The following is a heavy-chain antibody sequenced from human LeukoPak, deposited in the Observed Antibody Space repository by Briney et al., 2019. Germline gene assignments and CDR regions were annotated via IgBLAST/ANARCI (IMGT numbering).Heavy chain of an antibody. J-gene: IGHJ4*02. Sequence: GASVKVSCKASGYTFTGYYMHWVRQAPGQGLEWMGWINPNSGGTNYAQKFQGRVTMTRDTSISTAYMELSRLRSDDTAVYYCARGHSSGWGGPFDYWGQGTLVTVSS. CDR3: ARGHSSGWGGPFDY. D-gene: IGHD6-19*01. CDR2: INPNSGGT. CDR1: GYTFTGYY. V-gene: IGHV1-2*02.